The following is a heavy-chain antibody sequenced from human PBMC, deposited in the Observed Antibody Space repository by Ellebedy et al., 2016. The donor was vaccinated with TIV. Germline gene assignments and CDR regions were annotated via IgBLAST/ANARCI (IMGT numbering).Heavy chain of an antibody. Sequence: SVKVSXXASGGTFSSYAISWVRQAPGQGLEWMGGIIPIFGTANYAQKFQGRVTITADESTSTAYMELSSLRSEDTAVYYCARAAGYSRSSYYYYGMDVWGQGTTVTVSS. J-gene: IGHJ6*02. CDR3: ARAAGYSRSSYYYYGMDV. CDR2: IIPIFGTA. V-gene: IGHV1-69*13. CDR1: GGTFSSYA. D-gene: IGHD6-13*01.